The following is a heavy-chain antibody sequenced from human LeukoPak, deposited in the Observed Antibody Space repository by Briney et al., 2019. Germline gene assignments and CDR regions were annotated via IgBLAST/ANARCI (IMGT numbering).Heavy chain of an antibody. V-gene: IGHV4-30-4*01. CDR1: GGSISSGDYY. Sequence: SETLSLTCTVSGGSISSGDYYWSWIRQPPGKGLEWIGYIYYSGSTYYNPSLKSRVTISVDTSNNQLSLKLSSVTAADTALYYCARHFWSYYYFDYWGQGTLVTVSS. J-gene: IGHJ4*02. CDR3: ARHFWSYYYFDY. CDR2: IYYSGST. D-gene: IGHD3-3*02.